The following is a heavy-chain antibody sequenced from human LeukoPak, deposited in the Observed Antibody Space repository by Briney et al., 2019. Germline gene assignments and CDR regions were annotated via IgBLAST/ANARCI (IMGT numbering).Heavy chain of an antibody. CDR2: IYSGGNT. CDR1: GFTVSSNY. D-gene: IGHD6-19*01. Sequence: GGSLRLSCAASGFTVSSNYMSWVRQAPGEGLEWVSLIYSGGNTYYADSVKGRFTISRDNSKNTLFLQMNSLRAEDTAVYSCARYSSGWYFDLWGRGTLVTVSS. CDR3: ARYSSGWYFDL. V-gene: IGHV3-53*01. J-gene: IGHJ2*01.